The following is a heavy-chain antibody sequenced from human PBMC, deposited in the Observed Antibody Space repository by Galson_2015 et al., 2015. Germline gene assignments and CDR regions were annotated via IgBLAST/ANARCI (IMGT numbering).Heavy chain of an antibody. CDR3: AKGRGSSIFDY. J-gene: IGHJ4*02. CDR2: ISWNSGSI. D-gene: IGHD6-13*01. CDR1: GFTFDDYA. V-gene: IGHV3-9*01. Sequence: SLRLSCAASGFTFDDYAMHWVRQAPGKGLEWVSGISWNSGSIGYADSVKGRFTISRDNAKNSLYLQMNSLRAEDTALYYCAKGRGSSIFDYWGQGTLVTVSS.